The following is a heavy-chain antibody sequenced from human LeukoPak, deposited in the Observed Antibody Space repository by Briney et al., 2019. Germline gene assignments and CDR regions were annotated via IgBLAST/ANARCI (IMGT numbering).Heavy chain of an antibody. J-gene: IGHJ6*02. CDR1: GFTFSDYF. CDR3: AKASWGMDV. CDR2: ISTIDGII. V-gene: IGHV3-11*01. Sequence: GGSLRLSCVASGFTFSDYFMTWIRQPPGKALECVSYISTIDGIIYYADSVKDRFTISRDNAKSSLFLQMNNLRAEDTAVYYCAKASWGMDVWGQGSSVIVS.